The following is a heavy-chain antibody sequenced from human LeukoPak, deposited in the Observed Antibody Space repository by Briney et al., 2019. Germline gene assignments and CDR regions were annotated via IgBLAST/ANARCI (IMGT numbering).Heavy chain of an antibody. V-gene: IGHV1-2*02. CDR2: INPNSGGT. CDR1: RYTFTGYY. CDR3: ARGGLLCRSIYGVYY. J-gene: IGHJ4*02. Sequence: ASEKVSCKASRYTFTGYYMHWVRQAPGQGLEWMGWINPNSGGTNYAQKFQGRVTMTRDTSISTAYMELSRLRSDDTAVYYRARGGLLCRSIYGVYYWGQGNLVTVSS. D-gene: IGHD3-10*02.